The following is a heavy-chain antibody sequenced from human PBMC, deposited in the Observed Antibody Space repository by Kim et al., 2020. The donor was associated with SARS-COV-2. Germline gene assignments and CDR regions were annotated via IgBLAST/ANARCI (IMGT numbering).Heavy chain of an antibody. CDR2: ISPLNGKT. CDR3: ARDGGITRGIDG. Sequence: ASVKVSCKASGYTFTSQGINWVRQAPGQGPEWMGWISPLNGKTKFAQKFQGRVVMTRETSTTTVEMELRSLTSDDTAVYYCARDGGITRGIDGWGQGT. V-gene: IGHV1-18*01. J-gene: IGHJ6*01. D-gene: IGHD1-7*01. CDR1: GYTFTSQG.